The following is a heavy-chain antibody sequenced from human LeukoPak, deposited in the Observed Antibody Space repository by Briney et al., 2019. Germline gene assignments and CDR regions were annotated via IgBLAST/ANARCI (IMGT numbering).Heavy chain of an antibody. CDR1: GYTFTSYG. CDR3: ATQLLRFLEGPYYYYGMDV. J-gene: IGHJ6*02. D-gene: IGHD3-3*01. Sequence: ASVKVSCKASGYTFTSYGISWVRQAPGQGLEWMGWISAYNGNTNYAQKLQGRVTMTTDTSTSTAYMELSSLRSEDTAVYYCATQLLRFLEGPYYYYGMDVWGQGTTVTVPS. V-gene: IGHV1-18*01. CDR2: ISAYNGNT.